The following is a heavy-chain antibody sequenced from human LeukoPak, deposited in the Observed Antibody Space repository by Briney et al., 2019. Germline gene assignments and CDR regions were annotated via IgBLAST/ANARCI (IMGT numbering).Heavy chain of an antibody. Sequence: ASVKVSCKASGYTFTDYYMHWMRQAPGQGLEWMGWINPNSGGTNSAQKFQGRVTMTRDTSISTAYMELSRLRSDDTAVYYCARGGYYDSSGYYYPFDYWGQGTLVTVSS. V-gene: IGHV1-2*02. J-gene: IGHJ4*02. CDR1: GYTFTDYY. D-gene: IGHD3-22*01. CDR2: INPNSGGT. CDR3: ARGGYYDSSGYYYPFDY.